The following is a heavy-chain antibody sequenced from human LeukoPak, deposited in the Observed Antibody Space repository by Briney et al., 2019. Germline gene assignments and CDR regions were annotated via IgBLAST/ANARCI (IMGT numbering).Heavy chain of an antibody. CDR1: GFTFDDYG. J-gene: IGHJ4*02. CDR3: ARDLDIVATIFTGFDY. Sequence: PGGSLRLSCAASGFTFDDYGMSWVRQAPGKGLEWVSGINWNGGSTGYADSVKGRFTISRDNDKNSLYLQMNSLRAEDTALYYCARDLDIVATIFTGFDYWGQGTLVTVSS. D-gene: IGHD5-12*01. V-gene: IGHV3-20*04. CDR2: INWNGGST.